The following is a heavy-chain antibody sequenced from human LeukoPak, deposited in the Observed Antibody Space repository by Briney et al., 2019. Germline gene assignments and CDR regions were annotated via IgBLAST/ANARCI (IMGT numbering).Heavy chain of an antibody. J-gene: IGHJ3*02. D-gene: IGHD1-26*01. CDR2: ISSSSSTI. CDR1: GFTFSSYS. V-gene: IGHV3-48*01. CDR3: AKGLWRIVGVTTAFDI. Sequence: GGSLRLSCAASGFTFSSYSMNWVRQAPGKGLEWVSYISSSSSTIYYADSVKGRFTISRDNAKNTLYLQMSSLRAEDTAVYYCAKGLWRIVGVTTAFDIWGQGTMVTVSS.